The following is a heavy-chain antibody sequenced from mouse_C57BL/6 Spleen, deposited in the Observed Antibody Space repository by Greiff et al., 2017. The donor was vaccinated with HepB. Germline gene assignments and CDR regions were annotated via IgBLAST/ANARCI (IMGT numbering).Heavy chain of an antibody. J-gene: IGHJ1*03. CDR2: IDPSDSET. D-gene: IGHD2-4*01. CDR1: GYTFTSYW. Sequence: QVQLQQPGAELVRPGSSVKLSCKASGYTFTSYWMHWVKQRPIQGLEWIGNIDPSDSETHYNHKFKDKATLTVDKSSSTAYMQLSSLTSDDAAVYYCARGADYDYGGYFDVWGTGTTVTVSS. CDR3: ARGADYDYGGYFDV. V-gene: IGHV1-52*01.